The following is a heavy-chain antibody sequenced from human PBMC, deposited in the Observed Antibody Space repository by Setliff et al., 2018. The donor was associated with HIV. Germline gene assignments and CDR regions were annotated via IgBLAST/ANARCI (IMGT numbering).Heavy chain of an antibody. CDR3: ARGREWTHLDY. V-gene: IGHV4-4*07. Sequence: SETLSLTCTVSGGSISSYYWSWIRQPAGKGLEWIGRIYASGSTNYNPSLKSRVTMSVDTSKSHFSLKLSSVTAADTAVFYCARGREWTHLDYWGQGTLVTVSS. D-gene: IGHD3-3*01. CDR2: IYASGST. J-gene: IGHJ4*02. CDR1: GGSISSYY.